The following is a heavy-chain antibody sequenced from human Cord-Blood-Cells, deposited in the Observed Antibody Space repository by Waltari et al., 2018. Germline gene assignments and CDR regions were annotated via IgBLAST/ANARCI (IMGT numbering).Heavy chain of an antibody. J-gene: IGHJ5*02. Sequence: QVQLVQSGAEVKKHGASVKVPCKASGYPFPSSYLHRLRQAPGQGLELMGRINPSGGSTSYAQRFQGRVTMTRDTSTSTVYMELSSLRSEDTAVYYCAGGSYFNWFDPWGQGTLVTVSS. V-gene: IGHV1-46*01. D-gene: IGHD1-26*01. CDR2: INPSGGST. CDR3: AGGSYFNWFDP. CDR1: GYPFPSSY.